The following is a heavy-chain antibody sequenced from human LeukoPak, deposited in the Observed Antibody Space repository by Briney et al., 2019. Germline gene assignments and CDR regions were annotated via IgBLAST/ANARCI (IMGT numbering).Heavy chain of an antibody. D-gene: IGHD4-17*01. J-gene: IGHJ3*02. V-gene: IGHV3-21*04. CDR1: GFTFSSYE. CDR2: ISSSYI. Sequence: KPGGSLRLSCAASGFTFSSYEMNWVRQAPGKGLEWVSSISSSYIYYADSVKGRFTISRDNSKNSLYLQMNSLRTEDTALYYCAKDCAVEYGDPDAFDIWGQGTMVTVSS. CDR3: AKDCAVEYGDPDAFDI.